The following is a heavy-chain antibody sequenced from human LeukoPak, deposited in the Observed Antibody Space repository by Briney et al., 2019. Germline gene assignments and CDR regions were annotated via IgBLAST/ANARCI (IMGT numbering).Heavy chain of an antibody. D-gene: IGHD3-16*02. Sequence: GGSLRLSCAASGFTFSSYGMHWVRQAPGKGLEWVAFIRYDGSNKYYVDSVKGRFTISRDNSKNTLYLQMNSLRAEDTAVYYCAKADEYYDYVWGSYRPHKFDYWGQGTLVTVSS. V-gene: IGHV3-30*02. CDR3: AKADEYYDYVWGSYRPHKFDY. CDR2: IRYDGSNK. J-gene: IGHJ4*02. CDR1: GFTFSSYG.